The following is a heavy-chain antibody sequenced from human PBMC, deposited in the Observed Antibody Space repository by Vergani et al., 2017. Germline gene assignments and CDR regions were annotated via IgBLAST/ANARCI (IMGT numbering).Heavy chain of an antibody. CDR3: ARRSGGYYSGGKVHPLRTSFDV. V-gene: IGHV4-61*02. Sequence: QVQLQASGPGRVKPSQTLSLTCTMSGGSISAGYYFWSWIRQPAGKGLEWLGHLPASGNHSHSPSLKTRVSMSVDTSKNQFSLTVTSVTAADTAIYFCARRSGGYYSGGKVHPLRTSFDVWGHGTVVTVSS. CDR2: LPASGNH. D-gene: IGHD2-15*01. J-gene: IGHJ3*01. CDR1: GGSISAGYYF.